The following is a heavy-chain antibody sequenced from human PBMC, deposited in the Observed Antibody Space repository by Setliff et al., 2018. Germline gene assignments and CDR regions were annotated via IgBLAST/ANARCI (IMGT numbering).Heavy chain of an antibody. CDR3: ARDELAGGIDY. J-gene: IGHJ4*02. Sequence: GGSLRLSCAASGFTFSSYSMNWVRQAPGKGLEWVSYISSSSSTIYYADSVKGRFTISRDNAKNSLYLQMNSLRAEDTAVYYCARDELAGGIDYWGQGTLVTVSS. CDR2: ISSSSSTI. D-gene: IGHD1-1*01. CDR1: GFTFSSYS. V-gene: IGHV3-48*04.